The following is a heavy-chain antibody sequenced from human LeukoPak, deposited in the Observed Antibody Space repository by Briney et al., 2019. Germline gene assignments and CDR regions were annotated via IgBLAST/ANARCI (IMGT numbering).Heavy chain of an antibody. CDR2: ISSSGSTT. Sequence: PGGSLRLSCAASGFSISNYEMNWVRQAPGEGLEWVSYISSSGSTTYYADSVKGRFTISRDNAKNSLYLQMNSLRAEDTAVYYCARGNYYENSGYWVLSAFDIWGQGTMVTVSS. D-gene: IGHD3-22*01. CDR1: GFSISNYE. CDR3: ARGNYYENSGYWVLSAFDI. J-gene: IGHJ3*02. V-gene: IGHV3-48*03.